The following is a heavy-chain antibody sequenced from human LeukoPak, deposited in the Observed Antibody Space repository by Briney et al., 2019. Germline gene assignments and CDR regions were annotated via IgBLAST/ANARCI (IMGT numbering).Heavy chain of an antibody. CDR3: AELGITMIGGV. Sequence: GGSLRLSCVASGFSLSTFAMSWVRQAPGKGLEWVSAISSSGSTIYYADSVKGRFTISRDNAKNSLYLQMNSLRAEDTAVYYCAELGITMIGGVWGKGTTVTISS. D-gene: IGHD3-10*02. V-gene: IGHV3-48*03. J-gene: IGHJ6*04. CDR1: GFSLSTFA. CDR2: ISSSGSTI.